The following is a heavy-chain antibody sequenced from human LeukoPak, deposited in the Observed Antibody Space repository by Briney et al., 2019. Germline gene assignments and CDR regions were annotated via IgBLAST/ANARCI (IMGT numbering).Heavy chain of an antibody. CDR2: IYFSGST. J-gene: IGHJ4*02. V-gene: IGHV4-59*11. Sequence: NPSETLSLTCTVSGGSITNHYWTWIRQPPGKGLEWIGYIYFSGSTNYNPSLKSRVTISVDTSKNQFSLKLNSVTAADTAVYFCARGGAWSDYWGQGALVTVSS. D-gene: IGHD6-19*01. CDR1: GGSITNHY. CDR3: ARGGAWSDY.